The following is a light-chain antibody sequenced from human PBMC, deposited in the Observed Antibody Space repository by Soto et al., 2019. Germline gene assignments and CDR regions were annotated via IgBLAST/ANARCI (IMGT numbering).Light chain of an antibody. J-gene: IGLJ1*01. CDR1: SSDVGDYNY. V-gene: IGLV2-14*01. Sequence: QSVVTQPASVSGSPGQSITISCTGTSSDVGDYNYVSWYQHHPGKAPKLIIYEVRNRPSGVPNRFPGAKSGNTASLTISGLQAEDEADYYCSSYRTGSAFYVFGSGTKLTVL. CDR3: SSYRTGSAFYV. CDR2: EVR.